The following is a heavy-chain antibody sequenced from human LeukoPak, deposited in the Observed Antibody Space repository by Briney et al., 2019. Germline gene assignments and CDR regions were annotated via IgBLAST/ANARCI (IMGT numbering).Heavy chain of an antibody. Sequence: PGGSLRLSCAASGFTFSSSWMTWVRQAPGKGLEWVASIREDGSEKTSVDSVKGRFTISRDNAKNSLYLQMDSLRAEDTAVYYCARGPTNGQAFDHWGQGTLVSVSS. CDR3: ARGPTNGQAFDH. V-gene: IGHV3-7*01. J-gene: IGHJ4*02. D-gene: IGHD2-8*01. CDR1: GFTFSSSW. CDR2: IREDGSEK.